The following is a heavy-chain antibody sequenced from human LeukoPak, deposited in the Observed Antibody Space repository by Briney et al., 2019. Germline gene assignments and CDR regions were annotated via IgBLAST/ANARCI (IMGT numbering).Heavy chain of an antibody. J-gene: IGHJ5*02. Sequence: GGSLTLSCAASGFTVSSTYMSWVRQAPGKGLEWVSLIYSGGRTYYADSVKGRFTISRDNSNNTLYLQMNSLRAEDTAVYYCAITVYYGDKGWFDPWGQGTLVTVSS. CDR1: GFTVSSTY. D-gene: IGHD4-17*01. V-gene: IGHV3-53*01. CDR2: IYSGGRT. CDR3: AITVYYGDKGWFDP.